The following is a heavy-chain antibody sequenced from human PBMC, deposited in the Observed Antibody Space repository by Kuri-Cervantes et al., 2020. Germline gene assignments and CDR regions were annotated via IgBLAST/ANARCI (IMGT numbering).Heavy chain of an antibody. J-gene: IGHJ6*02. CDR2: IWYDGSNK. CDR1: GFTFSSCG. CDR3: ARDLGLGYSSGWYAGYGMDV. Sequence: GESLKISCEASGFTFSSCGMHWVRQAPGKGLEWVAVIWYDGSNKYYADSVKGRFTISRDNSKNTLYLQMNSLRAEDTAVYYCARDLGLGYSSGWYAGYGMDVWGQGTTVTVSS. V-gene: IGHV3-33*08. D-gene: IGHD6-19*01.